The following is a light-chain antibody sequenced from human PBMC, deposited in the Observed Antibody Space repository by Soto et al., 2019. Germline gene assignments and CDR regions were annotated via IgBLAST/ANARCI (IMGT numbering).Light chain of an antibody. CDR2: DND. CDR3: ATWDSSLSGVV. J-gene: IGLJ2*01. Sequence: QSALTQPASVSGSPGQSITISCTGSSNDVGGYNYVSWYQQLPGTGPKLLIYDNDKRPSGIPDRFSGSKSGTAATLGVTGLQTGDEADYYCATWDSSLSGVVFGGGTKLTVL. CDR1: SNDVGGYNY. V-gene: IGLV1-51*01.